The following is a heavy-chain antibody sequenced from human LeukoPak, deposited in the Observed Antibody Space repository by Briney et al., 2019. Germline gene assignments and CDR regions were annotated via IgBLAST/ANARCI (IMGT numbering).Heavy chain of an antibody. CDR3: ARAPDCSSTSCYTYHYGMDV. Sequence: PSQTLSLTCTVSGDSISSGSYYWSWIRQPAGKGLEWIGRIYTSGSTNYNPSLKSRVTISVDTSKNQFSLKLSSVTAADTAVYYCARAPDCSSTSCYTYHYGMDVWGQGTTVTVSS. V-gene: IGHV4-61*02. J-gene: IGHJ6*02. CDR1: GDSISSGSYY. D-gene: IGHD2-2*02. CDR2: IYTSGST.